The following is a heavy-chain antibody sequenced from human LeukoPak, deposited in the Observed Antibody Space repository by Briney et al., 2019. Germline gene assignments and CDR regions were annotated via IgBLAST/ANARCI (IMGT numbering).Heavy chain of an antibody. CDR2: ISSSSSYI. V-gene: IGHV3-21*01. CDR3: ARDVGLAAAGTFDY. Sequence: GGSLRLSCAASGFTFSSYSMNWVRQAPGKGLEWVSSISSSSSYIYYADSVKGRFTISRDNAKNSLYLQMNSLRAEDTAVYYCARDVGLAAAGTFDYWGQGTLVTVSS. J-gene: IGHJ4*02. CDR1: GFTFSSYS. D-gene: IGHD6-13*01.